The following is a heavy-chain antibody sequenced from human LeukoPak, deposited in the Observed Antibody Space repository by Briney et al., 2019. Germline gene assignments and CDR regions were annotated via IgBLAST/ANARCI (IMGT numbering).Heavy chain of an antibody. CDR1: GFTFSNYA. D-gene: IGHD4-17*01. Sequence: GGSLRLSCAVSGFTFSNYAMTWVRQAPGKGLEWVSVINPSGGDTFYADSVQGRSTISRNNSKNTLYLQMSSLRAEDTAVYYCAKRARLAGMAVWGQGTTVAVSS. V-gene: IGHV3-23*01. CDR3: AKRARLAGMAV. J-gene: IGHJ6*02. CDR2: INPSGGDT.